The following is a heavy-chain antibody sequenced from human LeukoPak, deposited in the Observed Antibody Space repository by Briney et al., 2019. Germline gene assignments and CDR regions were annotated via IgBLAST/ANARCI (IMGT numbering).Heavy chain of an antibody. D-gene: IGHD2-2*02. Sequence: PGGSLRLSCAASRFTFSNHAMHWVRQAPGKGLEWVAVISNDGNNKFYTDSVKGRFTISRDNSESTLYLQMNSLRDEDTAVYYCARDLGKLGHCISTDCYNYFDYWGQGTLVTVSS. V-gene: IGHV3-30-3*01. CDR2: ISNDGNNK. CDR1: RFTFSNHA. J-gene: IGHJ4*02. CDR3: ARDLGKLGHCISTDCYNYFDY.